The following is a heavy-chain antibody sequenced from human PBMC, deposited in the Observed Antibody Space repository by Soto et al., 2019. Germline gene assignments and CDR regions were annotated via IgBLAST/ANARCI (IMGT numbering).Heavy chain of an antibody. CDR2: TYYRSRSYS. J-gene: IGHJ6*01. CDR3: ARPEADSDYYCYGLDV. Sequence: PSQTLSLSCVISGDSVSSSSFAWSWVRQSPSRGLEWVGRTYYRSRSYSDFAVSVRGRIVINADTSKNQFSLQLNSVTPEDTAVYFCARPEADSDYYCYGLDVWAQGTTVTVSS. CDR1: GDSVSSSSFA. V-gene: IGHV6-1*01. D-gene: IGHD2-21*01.